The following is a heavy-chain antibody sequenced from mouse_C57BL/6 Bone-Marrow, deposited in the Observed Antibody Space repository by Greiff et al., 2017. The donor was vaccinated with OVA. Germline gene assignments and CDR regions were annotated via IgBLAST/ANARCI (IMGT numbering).Heavy chain of an antibody. CDR2: INPNNGGT. V-gene: IGHV1-26*01. D-gene: IGHD2-3*01. CDR1: GYTFTDYY. Sequence: EVKLQQSGPELVKPGASVKISCKASGYTFTDYYMNWVKQSHGKSLEWIGDINPNNGGTSYNQKFKGKATLTVDKSSSTAYMELRSLTSEDSAVYYCARHYDGPLAMDYWGQGTSVTVSS. CDR3: ARHYDGPLAMDY. J-gene: IGHJ4*01.